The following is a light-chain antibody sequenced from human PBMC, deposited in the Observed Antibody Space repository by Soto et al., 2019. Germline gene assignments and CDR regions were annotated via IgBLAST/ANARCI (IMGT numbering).Light chain of an antibody. Sequence: AIQLTQSPSSLSASVGDGVTITCRASQGISSALAWYQQKPGKAPNLLIYDASSLKSGVPSRFSGSGFGADFTLTISSLQPEDFATYYCQQFNSYPLTFGGGTKVEIK. CDR1: QGISSA. V-gene: IGKV1-13*02. J-gene: IGKJ4*01. CDR2: DAS. CDR3: QQFNSYPLT.